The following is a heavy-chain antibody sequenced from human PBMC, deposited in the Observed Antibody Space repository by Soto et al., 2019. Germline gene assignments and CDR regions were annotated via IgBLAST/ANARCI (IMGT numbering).Heavy chain of an antibody. V-gene: IGHV3-23*01. Sequence: GGSLRLSCAVSGFTFSSYALSWVRQAPGQGLEWVSAISGSGGSTYYADSVKGRTTISRDNSKNTLYLQMTSPRAEDTAVYCWANAEIYYYYYCMDVWGQGTTVTVSS. CDR1: GFTFSSYA. CDR2: ISGSGGST. CDR3: ANAEIYYYYYCMDV. J-gene: IGHJ6*02.